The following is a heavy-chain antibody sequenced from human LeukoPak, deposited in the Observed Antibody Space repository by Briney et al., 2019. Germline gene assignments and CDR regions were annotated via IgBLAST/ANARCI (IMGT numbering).Heavy chain of an antibody. J-gene: IGHJ6*02. V-gene: IGHV1-18*01. CDR1: GYTFTSYG. CDR2: ISAYNGNT. Sequence: ASVKVSCKASGYTFTSYGIIWVRQAPGQGLEWMGWISAYNGNTNYAQKLQGRVTMTTDTSTSTAYMELRSLRSDDTAVYYCARETYCSGGSCPYYYYYYGMDVWGQGTTVAVSS. D-gene: IGHD2-15*01. CDR3: ARETYCSGGSCPYYYYYYGMDV.